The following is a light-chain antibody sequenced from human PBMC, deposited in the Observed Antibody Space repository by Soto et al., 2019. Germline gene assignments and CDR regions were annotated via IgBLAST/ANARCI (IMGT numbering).Light chain of an antibody. CDR3: SSYTSTSTLL. CDR2: DVT. V-gene: IGLV2-14*01. J-gene: IGLJ2*01. Sequence: QSVLTQPASVSGSPGQSITISCTGTNSDVGGYNYVSWYQHHPGKAPKLMIFDVTTRPSGVSNRFSGSKSGNTASLTISGLQAEDEADYYCSSYTSTSTLLFGGGTQLT. CDR1: NSDVGGYNY.